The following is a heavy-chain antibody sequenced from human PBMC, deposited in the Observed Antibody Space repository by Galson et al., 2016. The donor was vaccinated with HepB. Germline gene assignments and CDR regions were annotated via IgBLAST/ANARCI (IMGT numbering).Heavy chain of an antibody. CDR3: AKTTYRDVGGCYNSYGLDV. D-gene: IGHD6-19*01. V-gene: IGHV1-18*04. CDR2: ISGYNGDT. Sequence: SVKVSCKASGYTFTSYGISWVRQAPGQGLEWMGWISGYNGDTIYAQRLQGRVTMTTDTSTSTAYMELRSLRSDDTAVYYCAKTTYRDVGGCYNSYGLDVWGQGTTVTVSS. J-gene: IGHJ6*02. CDR1: GYTFTSYG.